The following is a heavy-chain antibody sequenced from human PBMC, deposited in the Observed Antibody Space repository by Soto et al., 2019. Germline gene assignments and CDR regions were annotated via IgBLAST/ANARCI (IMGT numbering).Heavy chain of an antibody. D-gene: IGHD3-10*01. CDR2: IYWDNDK. Sequence: QITLKESGPTLVKPTQTLTLTCSFSGFSLSTTGVGVGWIRQSPGKALEWLAIIYWDNDKRYSPSPKSSVTITQDTSQNPMALRVTNMDPVDTGTYYCARALWFGELHWGQGALVTVSS. J-gene: IGHJ4*02. CDR3: ARALWFGELH. CDR1: GFSLSTTGVG. V-gene: IGHV2-5*02.